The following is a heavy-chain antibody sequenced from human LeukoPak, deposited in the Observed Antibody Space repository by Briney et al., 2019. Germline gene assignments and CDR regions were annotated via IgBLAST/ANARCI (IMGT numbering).Heavy chain of an antibody. CDR1: GFTFSSYW. Sequence: GGSLRLSCAASGFTFSSYWMSWVRQAPGKGLEWVANIKQDGSAKYYVDSVKGRFTISRDNAKNPLYLQMNSLRAEDTAVYYCAKGPGIAAAGPFDYWGQGTLVTVSS. CDR3: AKGPGIAAAGPFDY. J-gene: IGHJ4*02. CDR2: IKQDGSAK. V-gene: IGHV3-7*03. D-gene: IGHD6-13*01.